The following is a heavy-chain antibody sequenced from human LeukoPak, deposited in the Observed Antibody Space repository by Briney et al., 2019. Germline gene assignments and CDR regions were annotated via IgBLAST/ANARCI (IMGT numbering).Heavy chain of an antibody. V-gene: IGHV3-30*02. CDR3: VEEAGAVAGRFDH. J-gene: IGHJ4*02. CDR1: GLIFSNYG. D-gene: IGHD6-19*01. Sequence: GGSLRLSCAASGLIFSNYGMHWVRQAPGKGLEWVTFIQYDGSEIYYTDSVKGRFTISRDNSKNTVYLQMSSLRPEDTAVYYCVEEAGAVAGRFDHWGQGTLVTVSS. CDR2: IQYDGSEI.